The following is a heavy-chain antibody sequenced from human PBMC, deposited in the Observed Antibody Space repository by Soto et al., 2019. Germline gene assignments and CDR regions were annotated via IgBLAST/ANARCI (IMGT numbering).Heavy chain of an antibody. Sequence: PVESLKISCKDSGYSFSTYWIASVLQMPGKGLEWMGIIYPGDSDTRYSLSLQGQVTISADKSISTAYLQWSSLKASDTAIYYCARRPHEGGTMDVWGQGTTVTVSS. CDR3: ARRPHEGGTMDV. D-gene: IGHD3-16*01. CDR1: GYSFSTYW. J-gene: IGHJ6*01. CDR2: IYPGDSDT. V-gene: IGHV5-51*01.